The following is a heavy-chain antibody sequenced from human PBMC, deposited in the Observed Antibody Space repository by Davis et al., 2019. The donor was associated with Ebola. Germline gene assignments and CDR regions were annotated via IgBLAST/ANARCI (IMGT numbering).Heavy chain of an antibody. J-gene: IGHJ4*02. CDR2: INSDGSST. CDR1: GFTFSSYG. V-gene: IGHV3-74*01. CDR3: ARAAPSIFGVVILPDY. D-gene: IGHD3-3*01. Sequence: GESLKISCAASGFTFSSYGMHWVRQAPGKGLVWVSRINSDGSSTSYADSVKGRFTISRDNAKNTLYLQMNSLRAEDTAVYYCARAAPSIFGVVILPDYWGQGTLVTVSS.